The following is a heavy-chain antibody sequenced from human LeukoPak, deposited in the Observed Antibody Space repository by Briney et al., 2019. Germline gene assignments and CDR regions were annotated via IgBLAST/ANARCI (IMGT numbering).Heavy chain of an antibody. CDR3: ARFRRITMIVVAQHAFDI. D-gene: IGHD3-22*01. Sequence: SKTLAITCAVYGGSFSAYYWRSFRQPPGNRQEWNGEINHSGSTNYNPSLKSRVTISVDTSKNQFSLKLSSVTAADTAVYYCARFRRITMIVVAQHAFDIWGQGTMVTVSS. V-gene: IGHV4-34*01. J-gene: IGHJ3*02. CDR2: INHSGST. CDR1: GGSFSAYY.